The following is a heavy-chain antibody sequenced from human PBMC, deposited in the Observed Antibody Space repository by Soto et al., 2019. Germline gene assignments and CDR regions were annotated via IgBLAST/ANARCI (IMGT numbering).Heavy chain of an antibody. J-gene: IGHJ5*02. Sequence: QVQLVQSGAEVKKPGASVKVSCKASGYTFTSYSISWVRQAPGQGLEWMGWISAYDGNTNYAQKLQGRVTMTTDTSTSTAYMELRSLRSDDTAVYYCARDKGAYCGGDCYSTWFDPWVQGTLVTVSS. CDR1: GYTFTSYS. CDR3: ARDKGAYCGGDCYSTWFDP. CDR2: ISAYDGNT. D-gene: IGHD2-21*02. V-gene: IGHV1-18*01.